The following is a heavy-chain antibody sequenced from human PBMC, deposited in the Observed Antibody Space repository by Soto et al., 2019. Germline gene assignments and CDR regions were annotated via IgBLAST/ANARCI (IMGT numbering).Heavy chain of an antibody. J-gene: IGHJ3*02. V-gene: IGHV1-46*01. CDR2: INPSGGST. CDR1: GYSFAGYE. CDR3: ARRRDSSGWFQGALDI. D-gene: IGHD6-19*01. Sequence: ASAGKVCCKASGYSFAGYEMHWGRQAPGQGLKWMGIINPSGGSTSYAQKFQGRVTMTRDTSTSTVYMELSSLRSEETAVYSCARRRDSSGWFQGALDIWG.